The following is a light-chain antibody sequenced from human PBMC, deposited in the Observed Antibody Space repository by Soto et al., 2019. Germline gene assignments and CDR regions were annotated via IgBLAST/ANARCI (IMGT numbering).Light chain of an antibody. CDR2: GAS. V-gene: IGKV3-15*01. CDR3: QQYNNCPYT. CDR1: QRVSSN. Sequence: EIVMTQSPATLSVSPGERATLSCRASQRVSSNLAWYQQKPGQAPRLLIYGASTRATGIPARFSGSGSGTEFTLTISSLQFEDFVVYYCQQYNNCPYTFGQGTKLEIK. J-gene: IGKJ2*01.